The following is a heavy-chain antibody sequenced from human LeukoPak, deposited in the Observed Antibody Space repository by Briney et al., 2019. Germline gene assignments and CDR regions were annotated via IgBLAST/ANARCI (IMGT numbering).Heavy chain of an antibody. CDR3: ARDRSSSSGRYYYYYMDV. Sequence: SETLSLTCAVYGGSFSGYYWSWIRQPPGKGLEWIWEISHSGSTNYNPSLKSRVTISVDTSKNQFSLKLSSVTAADTAVYYCARDRSSSSGRYYYYYMDVWGKGTTVTVSS. J-gene: IGHJ6*03. CDR2: ISHSGST. CDR1: GGSFSGYY. V-gene: IGHV4-34*01. D-gene: IGHD6-6*01.